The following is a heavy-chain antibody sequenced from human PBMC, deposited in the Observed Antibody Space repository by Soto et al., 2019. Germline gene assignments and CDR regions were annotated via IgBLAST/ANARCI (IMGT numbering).Heavy chain of an antibody. CDR2: IYWDDDK. V-gene: IGHV2-5*02. CDR3: AHRGYMYGNWDHGYFDY. Sequence: QITLKESGPTRVRPTQTLALTCTFSGFSLTTSGVGVGWIRKTPGKALEWLAVIYWDDDKRYSPSLNSRLTIPQDTYKHQVDLTMADMDPVDTATYFCAHRGYMYGNWDHGYFDYWGQGTLVTVSS. J-gene: IGHJ4*02. D-gene: IGHD5-18*01. CDR1: GFSLTTSGVG.